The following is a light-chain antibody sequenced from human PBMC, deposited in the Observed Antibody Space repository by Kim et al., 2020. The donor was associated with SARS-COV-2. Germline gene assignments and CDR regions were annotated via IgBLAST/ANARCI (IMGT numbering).Light chain of an antibody. CDR3: QQSYTTPYT. CDR2: AAS. J-gene: IGKJ2*01. CDR1: QSISSY. Sequence: DIQMTQSPSSLSASVGDRITITCRASQSISSYLNWYQQKPGQAPKLLIYAASSLQSGVPSRFIGGGGSGTDFTLTISSLQPEDFATYYCQQSYTTPYTFGQGTKLEI. V-gene: IGKV1-39*01.